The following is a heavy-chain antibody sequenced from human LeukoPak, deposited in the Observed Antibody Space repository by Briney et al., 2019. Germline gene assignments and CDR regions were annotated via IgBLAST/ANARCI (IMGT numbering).Heavy chain of an antibody. J-gene: IGHJ4*02. Sequence: SETLSLTCTVSGYSISSGYYWGWIRQPPGKGLEWIGSIYHSGSTYYNPSLKSRVTISVDTSKNQFSLKLSSVTAADTAVYYCARGDLRYFDWLLYSPFDYWGQGTLVTVSS. CDR1: GYSISSGYY. V-gene: IGHV4-38-2*02. CDR2: IYHSGST. D-gene: IGHD3-9*01. CDR3: ARGDLRYFDWLLYSPFDY.